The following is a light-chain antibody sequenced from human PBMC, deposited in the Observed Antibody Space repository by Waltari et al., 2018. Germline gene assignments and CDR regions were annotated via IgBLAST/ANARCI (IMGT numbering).Light chain of an antibody. CDR3: QQCNTYSFN. J-gene: IGKJ3*01. Sequence: DVQMTQSPYTLSASVGDRITITCRASQSINDLLAWYQQKPGKAPRLLIQKASDLQSGVPSRFSGSGSGTEFTHTISGLQPDDFATYYCQQCNTYSFNFGPGTTVHIK. CDR2: KAS. CDR1: QSINDL. V-gene: IGKV1-5*03.